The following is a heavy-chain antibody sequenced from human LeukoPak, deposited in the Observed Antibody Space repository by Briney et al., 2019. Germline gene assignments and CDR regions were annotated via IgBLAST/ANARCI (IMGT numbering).Heavy chain of an antibody. Sequence: SETLSLTCTVSGGSISSYYWSWIRQPAGKGLEWIGRIYTSGSTNYNPSLKTRVTISVDTSKNQFSLNLSSVTAADTAVYYCARAHDCTDGRCSAPRFDSWGQGTLVTVSS. V-gene: IGHV4-4*07. D-gene: IGHD2-15*01. J-gene: IGHJ5*01. CDR3: ARAHDCTDGRCSAPRFDS. CDR1: GGSISSYY. CDR2: IYTSGST.